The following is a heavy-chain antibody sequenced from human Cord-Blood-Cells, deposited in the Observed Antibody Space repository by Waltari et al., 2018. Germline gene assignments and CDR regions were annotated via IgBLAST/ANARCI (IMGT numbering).Heavy chain of an antibody. CDR2: ISYDGSNK. D-gene: IGHD3-22*01. Sequence: QVQLVESGGGVVQPGRSLRLSCAAPGLTFSRSALPWVPQAPGKGLEWVAVISYDGSNKYYADSVKGRFTISRDNSKNTLYLQMNSLRAEDTAVYYCARGRIVVVPFDYWGQGTLVTVSS. CDR1: GLTFSRSA. J-gene: IGHJ4*02. V-gene: IGHV3-30-3*01. CDR3: ARGRIVVVPFDY.